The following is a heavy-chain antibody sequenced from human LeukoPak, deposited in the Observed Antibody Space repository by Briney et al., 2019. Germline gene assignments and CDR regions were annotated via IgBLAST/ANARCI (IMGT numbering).Heavy chain of an antibody. V-gene: IGHV1-3*01. Sequence: ASVKVSCKASGYTFTNYVVHWVRQAPGQRLEWMGWINAGNGNTKYSRKFQGRVTITRDTSANTAYMELSGLRSEDTAVYYCARHERDFDYWGQGTLVTVSS. CDR1: GYTFTNYV. J-gene: IGHJ4*02. D-gene: IGHD1-1*01. CDR3: ARHERDFDY. CDR2: INAGNGNT.